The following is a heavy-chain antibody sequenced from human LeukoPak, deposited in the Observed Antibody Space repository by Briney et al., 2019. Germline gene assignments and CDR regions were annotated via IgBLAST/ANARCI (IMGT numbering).Heavy chain of an antibody. D-gene: IGHD3-10*01. V-gene: IGHV4-4*07. Sequence: PSGTLSLTCTVSGGSISSYYWSWIRQPAGKGLEWIGRIYSSRSTNYNPSLKSRVTMSVDTSKNQFSLKLSSVTAADTAVYYCARVVTMVRGPKSGWFDPWGQGTLVTVSS. J-gene: IGHJ5*02. CDR3: ARVVTMVRGPKSGWFDP. CDR2: IYSSRST. CDR1: GGSISSYY.